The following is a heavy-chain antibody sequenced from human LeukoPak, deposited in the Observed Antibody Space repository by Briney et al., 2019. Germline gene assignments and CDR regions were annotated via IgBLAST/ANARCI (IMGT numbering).Heavy chain of an antibody. D-gene: IGHD4-17*01. J-gene: IGHJ2*01. V-gene: IGHV3-53*01. CDR3: ATRPYGDYWYFDL. CDR1: GFTFSSYS. Sequence: GGSLRLSCAASGFTFSSYSMSWVRQAPGKGLEWVSVIYSDGRTHYADSVKGRFTISGDNSKNTLYLQMNSLRAEDTAVYYCATRPYGDYWYFDLWGRGTLVTVSS. CDR2: IYSDGRT.